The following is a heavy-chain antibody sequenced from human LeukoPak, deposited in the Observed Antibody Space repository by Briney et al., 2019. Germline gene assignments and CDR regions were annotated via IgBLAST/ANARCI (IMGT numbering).Heavy chain of an antibody. D-gene: IGHD3-3*01. V-gene: IGHV3-7*01. CDR3: ANYDFWSDYKVDV. CDR2: INLDGTKK. Sequence: PGGSLRLSCVASGFMFSNNVMSWVRQAPGKGLEWVANINLDGTKKYYVESVKGRFTISRDNAKNSLYLQMNSLRAEDTAVYYCANYDFWSDYKVDVWGKGTTVTVSS. J-gene: IGHJ6*04. CDR1: GFMFSNNV.